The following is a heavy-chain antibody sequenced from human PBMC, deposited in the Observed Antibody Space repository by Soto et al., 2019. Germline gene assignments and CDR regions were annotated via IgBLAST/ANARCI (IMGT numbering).Heavy chain of an antibody. CDR1: VGTFSSYT. CDR3: ARGESDYVWGSYPGGWFDP. D-gene: IGHD3-16*02. V-gene: IGHV1-69*02. Sequence: QVQLVQSGAEVKKPGSSVKVSCKASVGTFSSYTISWVRQAPGQGLEWMGRIIPILGIANYAQKFQGRVTITADKSTSTAYMELSSLRSEDTAVYYCARGESDYVWGSYPGGWFDPWGQGTLVTVSS. CDR2: IIPILGIA. J-gene: IGHJ5*02.